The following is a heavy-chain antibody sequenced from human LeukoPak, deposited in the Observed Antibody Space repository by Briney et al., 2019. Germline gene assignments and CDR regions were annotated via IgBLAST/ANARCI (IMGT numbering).Heavy chain of an antibody. CDR3: VRGDGDLFDF. CDR1: GFTFSDYY. V-gene: IGHV3-69-1*01. J-gene: IGHJ4*02. CDR2: ISKTSTNI. D-gene: IGHD4-17*01. Sequence: PGGSLRLSCAASGFTFSDYYMNWVRQAPGKGLEWVSFISKTSTNIYYGDSVKGRFTISRDNAKNSIHLQMGSLRVEDTAVYYCVRGDGDLFDFWGQGTLVSVSS.